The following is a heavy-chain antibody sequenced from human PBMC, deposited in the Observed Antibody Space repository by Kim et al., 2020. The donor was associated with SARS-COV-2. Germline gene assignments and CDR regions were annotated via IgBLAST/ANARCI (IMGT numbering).Heavy chain of an antibody. CDR2: IVAGSGNT. Sequence: SVKVSCKASGFTFIRSAMQWVRQARGQRLEWIGWIVAGSGNTNYAQKFQERVTITRDVSTSTAYLELSSLRSEDTAVYYCATDVGGVLVAGQVSYNYYGMDVWGQGTTVTVSS. CDR1: GFTFIRSA. D-gene: IGHD2-15*01. J-gene: IGHJ6*02. CDR3: ATDVGGVLVAGQVSYNYYGMDV. V-gene: IGHV1-58*02.